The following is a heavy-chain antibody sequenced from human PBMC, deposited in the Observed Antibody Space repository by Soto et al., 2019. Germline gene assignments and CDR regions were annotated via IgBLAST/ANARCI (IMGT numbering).Heavy chain of an antibody. Sequence: PSETLSLTCIVSGGSISNYYWSWIRQPPGKGLEWIGYIYYSGSTNYNPSLQSRVTISVDTSKNQFSLKLSSVTAADTAVYYCARAVLPATAPFDSWGLGTLVTVSS. D-gene: IGHD2-2*01. V-gene: IGHV4-59*01. J-gene: IGHJ4*02. CDR3: ARAVLPATAPFDS. CDR1: GGSISNYY. CDR2: IYYSGST.